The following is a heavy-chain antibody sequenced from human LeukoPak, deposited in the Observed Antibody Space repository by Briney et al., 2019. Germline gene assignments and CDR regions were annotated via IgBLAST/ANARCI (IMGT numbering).Heavy chain of an antibody. J-gene: IGHJ4*02. V-gene: IGHV1-18*01. CDR3: ARVHYDFWSGYSLFYTHYFDY. CDR1: GYTFTSYG. D-gene: IGHD3-3*01. Sequence: ASVKVSCKASGYTFTSYGISWVRQAPGQGLEWMGWISAYNGNTNYAQKLQGRVTMTTDTSTSTAYMELRSLRSDDTAVYYCARVHYDFWSGYSLFYTHYFDYWGQGTLVTVSS. CDR2: ISAYNGNT.